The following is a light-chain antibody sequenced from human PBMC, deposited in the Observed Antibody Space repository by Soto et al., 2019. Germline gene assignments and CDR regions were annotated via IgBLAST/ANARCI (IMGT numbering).Light chain of an antibody. J-gene: IGKJ4*01. Sequence: EIVMTQSPATLSVSPGERATLACRASQSVSSNLAWYQQKPGQAPRLLIYGVSTRATGIPARFSGSGYGTEFTLTISSLQSEDLAVYHGQQYDNWPSLTFGGGTKVEIK. CDR1: QSVSSN. V-gene: IGKV3-15*01. CDR2: GVS. CDR3: QQYDNWPSLT.